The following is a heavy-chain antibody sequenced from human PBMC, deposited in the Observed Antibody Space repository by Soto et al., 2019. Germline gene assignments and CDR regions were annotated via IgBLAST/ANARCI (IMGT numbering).Heavy chain of an antibody. CDR1: GFTFSSYA. J-gene: IGHJ6*02. CDR2: ISYDGSNK. CDR3: ARAISTHYYYGMDV. Sequence: GGSLRLSCAASGFTFSSYAMHWVRQAPGKGLEWVAVISYDGSNKYYADSVKGRFTISRDNSKNTLYLQMNSLRAEDTAVYYCARAISTHYYYGMDVWGQGTTVTVSS. V-gene: IGHV3-30-3*01.